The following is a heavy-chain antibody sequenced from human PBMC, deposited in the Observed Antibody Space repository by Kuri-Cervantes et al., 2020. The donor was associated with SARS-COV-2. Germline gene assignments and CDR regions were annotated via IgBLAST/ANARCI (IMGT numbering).Heavy chain of an antibody. V-gene: IGHV4-38-2*02. CDR1: GYSISGSYH. CDR3: ARGRIRPFDY. CDR2: IYHSGST. J-gene: IGHJ4*02. Sequence: SETLSLTCSVSGYSISGSYHWGWIRQPPGKGQEWIGSIYHSGSTNYNPSLKSRVTISVDTSKNQFSLKLSSVTAADTAVYYCARGRIRPFDYWGQGTLVTVSS.